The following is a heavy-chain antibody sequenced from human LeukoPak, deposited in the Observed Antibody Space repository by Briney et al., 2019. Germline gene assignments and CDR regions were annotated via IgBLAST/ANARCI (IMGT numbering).Heavy chain of an antibody. J-gene: IGHJ6*02. CDR2: MNPNSGNT. CDR3: ARVADGIVATFNYGMDV. D-gene: IGHD5-12*01. Sequence: VASVKVSCKASGYTFTSYDINWVRQATGQGLEWMGWMNPNSGNTGYAQKFQGRVTMTRNTSISIAYMELSSLRSEDTAVYYCARVADGIVATFNYGMDVWGQGTTVTVSS. V-gene: IGHV1-8*01. CDR1: GYTFTSYD.